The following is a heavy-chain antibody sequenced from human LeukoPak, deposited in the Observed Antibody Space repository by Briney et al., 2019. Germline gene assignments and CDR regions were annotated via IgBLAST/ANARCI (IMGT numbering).Heavy chain of an antibody. Sequence: GASVKVSCKASGYTFTYRYLHWVRQAPGQALEWMGWITPFNGNTNYAQKFQDRVTITRDRSMSTAYMELSSLRSEDMAVYYCARGYSGLHYYYYMDVWGKGTTVTVSS. V-gene: IGHV1-45*02. J-gene: IGHJ6*03. CDR2: ITPFNGNT. CDR1: GYTFTYRY. CDR3: ARGYSGLHYYYYMDV. D-gene: IGHD1-26*01.